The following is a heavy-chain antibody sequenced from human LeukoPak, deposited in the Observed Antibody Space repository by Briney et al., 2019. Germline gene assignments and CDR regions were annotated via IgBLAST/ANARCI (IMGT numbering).Heavy chain of an antibody. Sequence: RGSLRLSCAAPGFTFSDSWMSWVRQAPGKGLEWVANMNQDGSEKDYVDSVKGRFTISRDNARNSLYLQMSSLRAEDTAVYYCATYTHWVAGDVWGQGTTVTVFS. CDR2: MNQDGSEK. V-gene: IGHV3-7*01. CDR1: GFTFSDSW. J-gene: IGHJ6*02. D-gene: IGHD3-16*01. CDR3: ATYTHWVAGDV.